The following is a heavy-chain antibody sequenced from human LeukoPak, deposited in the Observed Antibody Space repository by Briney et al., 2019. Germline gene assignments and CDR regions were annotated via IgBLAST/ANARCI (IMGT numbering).Heavy chain of an antibody. CDR2: ISYDGSNK. V-gene: IGHV3-30*03. CDR3: AREQDYTHFDY. D-gene: IGHD3-3*01. J-gene: IGHJ4*02. CDR1: GFTFSSYG. Sequence: PGGSLRLSCAASGFTFSSYGMHWVRQAPGKGLEWVAVISYDGSNKYYADSVKGRFTISRDNSKNTLYLQMNSLRTEDTAVYYCAREQDYTHFDYWGQGTLVTVSS.